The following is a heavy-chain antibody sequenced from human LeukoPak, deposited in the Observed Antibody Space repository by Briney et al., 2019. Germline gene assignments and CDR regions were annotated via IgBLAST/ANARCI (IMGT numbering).Heavy chain of an antibody. CDR2: IYYSGST. J-gene: IGHJ4*02. V-gene: IGHV4-31*03. Sequence: PSQTLSLTCIVSGGSISSGDYYWSWIRQHPGKGLEWIGYIYYSGSTYYNPSLKSRVTISVDTSKNQFSLKLSSVTAADTAVYYCARESYYYDSSGYLYFFDYWGQGTLVTVSS. CDR3: ARESYYYDSSGYLYFFDY. CDR1: GGSISSGDYY. D-gene: IGHD3-22*01.